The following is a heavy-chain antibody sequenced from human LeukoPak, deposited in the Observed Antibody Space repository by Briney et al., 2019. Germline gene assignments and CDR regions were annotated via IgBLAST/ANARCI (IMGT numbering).Heavy chain of an antibody. CDR3: ARESVVVTEDYFDY. CDR2: INPSGGST. V-gene: IGHV1-46*01. J-gene: IGHJ4*02. D-gene: IGHD2-21*02. CDR1: GYTFTSYG. Sequence: ASVKVSCKASGYTFTSYGISWVRQAPGQGLEWMGIINPSGGSTSYAQKFQGRVTMTRDMSTSTVYMELSSLRSEDTAVYYCARESVVVTEDYFDYWGQGTLVTVSS.